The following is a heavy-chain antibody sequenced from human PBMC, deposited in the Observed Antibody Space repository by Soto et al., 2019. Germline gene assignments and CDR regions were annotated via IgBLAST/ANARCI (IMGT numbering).Heavy chain of an antibody. J-gene: IGHJ6*02. CDR1: GFTFSNAW. CDR2: IKSKTDGGTT. CDR3: TTGGGYCSGGSCYGGYGYYYYYGMDV. V-gene: IGHV3-15*07. Sequence: GGSLRLSCAASGFTFSNAWMNWVRQAPGKGLEWVGRIKSKTDGGTTDYAAPVKGRFTISRDDSKNTLYLQMNSLKTEDTAVYYCTTGGGYCSGGSCYGGYGYYYYYGMDVWGQGTTVTVSS. D-gene: IGHD2-15*01.